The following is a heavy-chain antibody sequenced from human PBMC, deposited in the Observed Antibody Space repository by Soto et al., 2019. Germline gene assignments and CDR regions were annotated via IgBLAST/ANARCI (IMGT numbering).Heavy chain of an antibody. CDR1: GYSFMKYG. Sequence: ASVKVSCKGFGYSFMKYGINWVRQAPGQGLEWVGWISPYSGYTHSAQKFHGRLTLTTDTAASTAYMELRILRSADTALYYCAREASVLITAAQPSRFDSWGQGTLVTVSS. V-gene: IGHV1-18*01. J-gene: IGHJ4*02. CDR2: ISPYSGYT. D-gene: IGHD2-8*01. CDR3: AREASVLITAAQPSRFDS.